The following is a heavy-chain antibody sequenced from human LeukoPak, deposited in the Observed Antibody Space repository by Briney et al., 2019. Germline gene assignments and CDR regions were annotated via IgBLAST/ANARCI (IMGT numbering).Heavy chain of an antibody. CDR3: ARPLTDRNYYYGMDV. CDR2: INPNSGGT. J-gene: IGHJ6*02. Sequence: ASVKVSCTASGYTFTGYYMHWVRQAPGQGLEWMGRINPNSGGTNYAQKFQGRVTMTRDTSISTAYVELSRLRSDDTAVYYCARPLTDRNYYYGMDVWGQGTTVTVSS. CDR1: GYTFTGYY. V-gene: IGHV1-2*06.